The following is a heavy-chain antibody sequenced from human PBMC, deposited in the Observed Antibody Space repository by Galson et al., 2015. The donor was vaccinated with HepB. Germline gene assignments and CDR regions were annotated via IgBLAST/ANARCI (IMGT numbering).Heavy chain of an antibody. CDR1: GYTFTRYA. CDR3: ARGAQYYYGSGSYYYPQDYYYGMDV. J-gene: IGHJ6*02. D-gene: IGHD3-10*01. V-gene: IGHV1-3*01. CDR2: INAGNGNT. Sequence: SVKVSCKASGYTFTRYAMHWVRQAPGQRLEWMGWINAGNGNTKYSQKFQGRVTITRDTSASTAYMELSSLRSEDTDVYYCARGAQYYYGSGSYYYPQDYYYGMDVWGQGTTVTVSS.